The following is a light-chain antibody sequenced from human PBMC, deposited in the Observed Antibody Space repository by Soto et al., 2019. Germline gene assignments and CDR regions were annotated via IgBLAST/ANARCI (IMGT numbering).Light chain of an antibody. Sequence: DIQMTQSPFSLSASVGDRVTITCRASQSINRDLNWYQQKPGKAPNLLIYAAFTLESGVPSRFSGSGSGTDFTVNISSLQLEDFATYYCQQNYSTPLDVGGGTKVDIK. CDR1: QSINRD. CDR3: QQNYSTPLD. J-gene: IGKJ4*01. V-gene: IGKV1-39*01. CDR2: AAF.